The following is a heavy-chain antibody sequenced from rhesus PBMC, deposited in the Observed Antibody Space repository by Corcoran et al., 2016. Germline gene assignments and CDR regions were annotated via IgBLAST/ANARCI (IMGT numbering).Heavy chain of an antibody. J-gene: IGHJ4*01. CDR2: IYGNSGST. D-gene: IGHD4-23*01. CDR1: GASISSYW. V-gene: IGHV4-80*01. Sequence: QVQLQESGPGLVKPSETLSLSCAVSGASISSYWWSWIRQPPGKGLEWIGEIYGNSGSTYYNSSLKSRVTISKDASKNQFSLRLNSVTAADTAVYYCAREDSNYCDYWGQGVLVTVSS. CDR3: AREDSNYCDY.